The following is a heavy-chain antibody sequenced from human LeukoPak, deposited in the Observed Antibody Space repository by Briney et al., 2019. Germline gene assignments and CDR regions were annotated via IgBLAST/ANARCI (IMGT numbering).Heavy chain of an antibody. D-gene: IGHD2/OR15-2a*01. V-gene: IGHV1-2*02. CDR3: ARVNTEGYYFDY. J-gene: IGHJ4*02. Sequence: ASVKVSCKASGYTFTGYYMHWVRQAPGQGLEWMGWINPNSGGTNYAQKFQGRVTMTRDTSISTAYMELSRLRSDDTAVYYRARVNTEGYYFDYWGQGTLVTVSS. CDR1: GYTFTGYY. CDR2: INPNSGGT.